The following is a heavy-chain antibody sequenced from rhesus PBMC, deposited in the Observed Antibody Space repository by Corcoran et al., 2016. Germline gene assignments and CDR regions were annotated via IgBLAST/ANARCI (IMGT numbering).Heavy chain of an antibody. CDR2: INSGGGST. CDR3: AKSLLVVVASNFDY. CDR1: GFTFSSYG. V-gene: IGHV3S5*01. J-gene: IGHJ4*01. D-gene: IGHD2-21*01. Sequence: EVQLVETGGGLVQPGGSLKLSCAASGFTFSSYGMSWVRQDPGTGLEWVSAINSGGGSTYYADSVKGRFTISRDNSKNTLSLQMNSLRAEDTAVYYCAKSLLVVVASNFDYWGQGVLVTVSS.